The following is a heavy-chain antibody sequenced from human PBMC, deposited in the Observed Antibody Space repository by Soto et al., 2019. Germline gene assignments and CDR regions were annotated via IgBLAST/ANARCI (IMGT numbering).Heavy chain of an antibody. D-gene: IGHD3-16*01. CDR1: GGSISSSSYY. CDR2: IYYSGST. V-gene: IGHV4-39*07. Sequence: ETLSLTCTVSGGSISSSSYYLGWIRQPPGKGLEWIGSIYYSGSTNYNPSLKSRVTISVDTSKNQFSLKLSSVTAADTAVYYCARSWGYYFDYWGQGTLVTVSS. CDR3: ARSWGYYFDY. J-gene: IGHJ4*02.